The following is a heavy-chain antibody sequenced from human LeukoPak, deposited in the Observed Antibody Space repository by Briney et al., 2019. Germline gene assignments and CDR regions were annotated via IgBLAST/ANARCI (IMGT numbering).Heavy chain of an antibody. J-gene: IGHJ4*02. Sequence: SGPALVKPTQTLTLTCTFSGFSLSTSGMRVSWIRQPPGKALEWLARIDWDDDKFYSTSLKTRLTISKDTSKNQVVLTMTNMDPVDTATYYCARQMAGRSFLFDYWRQGTLVTVSS. V-gene: IGHV2-70*04. CDR2: IDWDDDK. CDR1: GFSLSTSGMR. CDR3: ARQMAGRSFLFDY. D-gene: IGHD6-19*01.